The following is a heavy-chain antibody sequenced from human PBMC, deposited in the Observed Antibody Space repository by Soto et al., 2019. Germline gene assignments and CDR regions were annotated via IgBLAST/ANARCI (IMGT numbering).Heavy chain of an antibody. Sequence: TGGSLRLSCTTSGLRFSDYWMSWVRQAPGKGLEWVANIKQDEREKNYVDSVKGRFTISRDNAKNSLYLQMDSLRAEDTAVYYCASDEFNGNYYVRGVTYYFEYWGQGTLVTVSS. CDR1: GLRFSDYW. CDR3: ASDEFNGNYYVRGVTYYFEY. J-gene: IGHJ4*02. CDR2: IKQDEREK. V-gene: IGHV3-7*03. D-gene: IGHD3-10*02.